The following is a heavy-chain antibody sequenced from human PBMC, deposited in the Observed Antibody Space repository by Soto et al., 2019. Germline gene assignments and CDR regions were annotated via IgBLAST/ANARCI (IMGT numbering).Heavy chain of an antibody. CDR3: AGDVGLDEDYYGSGSYSYYMDV. CDR2: ISSSSSTI. D-gene: IGHD3-10*01. V-gene: IGHV3-48*01. CDR1: GFTFSSYS. J-gene: IGHJ6*03. Sequence: GGSLRLSCAASGFTFSSYSMNWVRQAPGKGLEWVSYISSSSSTIYYADSGKGRFTISRDKAKNSLYLQMNSLRAEDTAVYYGAGDVGLDEDYYGSGSYSYYMDVWGKGTTVTVSS.